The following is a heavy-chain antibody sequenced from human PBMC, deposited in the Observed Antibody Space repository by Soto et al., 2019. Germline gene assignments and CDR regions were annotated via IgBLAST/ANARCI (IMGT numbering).Heavy chain of an antibody. Sequence: PGGSLRLSCAAPGFSLSGYWMHWVRQAPGKGLVWVSRIDTYGSATKYADSVEGRFSISKDNAENTLYLQMNNLRADDTAVYYCVRVLKSIGWDNDVVDIWGQGTMVTVSS. V-gene: IGHV3-74*01. CDR1: GFSLSGYW. D-gene: IGHD6-19*01. CDR2: IDTYGSAT. J-gene: IGHJ3*02. CDR3: VRVLKSIGWDNDVVDI.